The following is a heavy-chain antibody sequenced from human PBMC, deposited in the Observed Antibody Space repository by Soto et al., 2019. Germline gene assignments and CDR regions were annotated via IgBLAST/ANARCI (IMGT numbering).Heavy chain of an antibody. V-gene: IGHV4-34*01. CDR3: ARDRYYYHYMDV. J-gene: IGHJ6*03. CDR1: GGSFSGYY. CDR2: INHSGST. Sequence: SLTCAVYGGSFSGYYWSWIRQPPGKGLEWIGEINHSGSTNYNPSLKSRVTISVDTSKNQFSLKLSSVTAADTAVYYCARDRYYYHYMDVWGKGTTVTVSS.